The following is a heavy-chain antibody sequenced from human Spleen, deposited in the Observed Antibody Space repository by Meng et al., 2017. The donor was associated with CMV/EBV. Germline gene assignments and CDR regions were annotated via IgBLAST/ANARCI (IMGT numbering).Heavy chain of an antibody. V-gene: IGHV4-34*01. CDR1: GGSVRNYY. CDR3: ARGGPDFWSGYADY. Sequence: VYGGSVRNYYWGWIRQPPGKGLEWIGEINHSGNTNYNPSLRSRVTMSVDTSKNEVSLQLKSVTATDTAVYYCARGGPDFWSGYADYWGQGILVTVSS. J-gene: IGHJ4*02. CDR2: INHSGNT. D-gene: IGHD3-3*01.